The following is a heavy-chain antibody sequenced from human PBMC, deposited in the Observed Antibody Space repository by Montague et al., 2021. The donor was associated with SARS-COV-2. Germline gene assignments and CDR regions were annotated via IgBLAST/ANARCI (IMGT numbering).Heavy chain of an antibody. CDR3: ARGGGSTSWWYYYYYMDV. V-gene: IGHV1-8*01. Sequence: SVKVSCKASGYTFTSYDINWVRQATGQGLEWMGWMNPNSGNTGYAQKFQGRVTMTRNTSISTAYMELSSLRSEDTAVYYCARGGGSTSWWYYYYYMDVWGKGTTVTVSS. D-gene: IGHD2-2*01. J-gene: IGHJ6*03. CDR2: MNPNSGNT. CDR1: GYTFTSYD.